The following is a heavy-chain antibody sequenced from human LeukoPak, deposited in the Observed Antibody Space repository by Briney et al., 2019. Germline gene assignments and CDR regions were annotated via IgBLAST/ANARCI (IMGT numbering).Heavy chain of an antibody. J-gene: IGHJ4*02. Sequence: GGSLRLSCAASGFTFSSYSMNWVRQAPGKGLEWVSYISSSSTIYYADSVKGRFTISRDNAKNSLYLQMNSLRAGDTAVYYCARRVATEYYFDYWGQGTLVTVSS. D-gene: IGHD4-23*01. V-gene: IGHV3-48*04. CDR1: GFTFSSYS. CDR2: ISSSSTI. CDR3: ARRVATEYYFDY.